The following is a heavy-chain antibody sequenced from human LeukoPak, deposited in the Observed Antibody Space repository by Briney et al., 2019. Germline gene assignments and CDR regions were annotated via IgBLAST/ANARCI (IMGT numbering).Heavy chain of an antibody. CDR2: IYYSGST. V-gene: IGHV4-39*01. D-gene: IGHD5-24*01. CDR1: GGSISSSSYY. Sequence: SETLSLTCTVSGGSISSSSYYWGWIRQPPGKGLEWIGSIYYSGSTYYNPSLKSRVTISVDTSKNQFSLKLSSVTAADTAVYYCARHVGYIARYYFDYWGQGTLVTVSS. CDR3: ARHVGYIARYYFDY. J-gene: IGHJ4*02.